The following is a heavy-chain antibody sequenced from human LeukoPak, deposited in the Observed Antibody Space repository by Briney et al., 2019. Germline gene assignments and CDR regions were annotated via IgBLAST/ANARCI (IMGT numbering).Heavy chain of an antibody. Sequence: SETLSLTCAVYGGSFSGYHWSWIRQPPGKGLEWIGEINHSGSTKYNPSLKSRVTISVDPSKTQFSLKLSSLTAADTAVYYCARGRSNFRYWGQGTLVTVSS. D-gene: IGHD4-11*01. CDR2: INHSGST. V-gene: IGHV4-34*01. CDR1: GGSFSGYH. J-gene: IGHJ4*02. CDR3: ARGRSNFRY.